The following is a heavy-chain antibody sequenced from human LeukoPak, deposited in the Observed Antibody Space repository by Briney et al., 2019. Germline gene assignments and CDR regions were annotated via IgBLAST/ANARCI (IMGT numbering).Heavy chain of an antibody. CDR1: GYTFTSYA. CDR2: INAGNGNT. J-gene: IGHJ3*02. D-gene: IGHD1-26*01. Sequence: ASVKASCKASGYTFTSYAMHWVRQAPGQRLEWMGWINAGNGNTKYSQKFQGRVTITRDTSASTAYMELSSLRSEDTAVYYCARYRGRWELPYDAFDIWGQGTMVTVSS. V-gene: IGHV1-3*01. CDR3: ARYRGRWELPYDAFDI.